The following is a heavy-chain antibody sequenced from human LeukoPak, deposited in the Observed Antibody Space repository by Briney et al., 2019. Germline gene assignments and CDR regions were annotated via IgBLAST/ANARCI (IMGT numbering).Heavy chain of an antibody. V-gene: IGHV4-30-4*01. CDR2: IYYSGST. CDR1: GGSISSGDYY. Sequence: PSQTLSLTCTVSGGSISSGDYYWGWIRQPPGKGLQWIGYIYYSGSTSYNPSLKSRVAISVDTSKNQFSLKLSSVTAADTAVYYCARSIASGDYVDYWGQGTLVTVSS. D-gene: IGHD4-17*01. J-gene: IGHJ4*02. CDR3: ARSIASGDYVDY.